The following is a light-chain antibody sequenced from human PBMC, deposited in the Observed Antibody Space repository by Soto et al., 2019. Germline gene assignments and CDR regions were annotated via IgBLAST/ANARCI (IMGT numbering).Light chain of an antibody. CDR3: QQYNNWPWT. J-gene: IGKJ1*01. CDR2: WAS. Sequence: DIVMTQSPASLAVSLGERATINCKSSQSVLYSSNNKNYLAWYQQKPGQPPKLLIYWASTRESGVPDRFSGSGSGTDFTLTISSLQSEDFAVYYCQQYNNWPWTFGQGTKVDIK. CDR1: QSVLYSSNNKNY. V-gene: IGKV4-1*01.